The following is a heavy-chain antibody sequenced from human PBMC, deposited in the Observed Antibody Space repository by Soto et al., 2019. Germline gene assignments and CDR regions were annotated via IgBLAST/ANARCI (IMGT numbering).Heavy chain of an antibody. V-gene: IGHV4-59*12. CDR1: GGSISSYY. CDR3: AREGGSGLYYFDY. J-gene: IGHJ4*02. Sequence: SETLSLTCTVSGGSISSYYWSWIRQPPGKGLEWIGYIYYSGSTNYNPSLKSRVTISVDTSKNQFSLKLSSVTAADTAVYYCAREGGSGLYYFDYWGQGTLVTVSS. D-gene: IGHD6-19*01. CDR2: IYYSGST.